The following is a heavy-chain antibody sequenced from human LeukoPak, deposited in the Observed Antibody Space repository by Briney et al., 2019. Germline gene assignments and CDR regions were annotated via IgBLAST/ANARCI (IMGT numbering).Heavy chain of an antibody. V-gene: IGHV5-51*01. D-gene: IGHD3-16*01. CDR1: EYSFTTYR. CDR2: IYPGDSET. J-gene: IGHJ4*02. CDR3: ARRHYGYDY. Sequence: PGESLKISCKGSEYSFTTYRIAWVRQMPGKGLEWMGIIYPGDSETRYSPSFQGQVTISADKSISTAYLQWSSLKASDTAMYYCARRHYGYDYWGQGTLVTVSS.